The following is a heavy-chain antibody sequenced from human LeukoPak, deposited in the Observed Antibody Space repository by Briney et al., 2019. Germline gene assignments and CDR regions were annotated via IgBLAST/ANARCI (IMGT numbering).Heavy chain of an antibody. CDR2: ISIRIRYI. CDR3: ARADCSGSTCYLRRSWFDP. D-gene: IGHD2-2*01. Sequence: RGSPRLSPAASRFRLSDYDMNWVPQTPGRRPGWGSSISIRIRYIYYAYSVKGRFTISRDDAKNSLYLQMDSLRAEATAVYYCARADCSGSTCYLRRSWFDPWGQGTLVTVSS. CDR1: RFRLSDYD. J-gene: IGHJ5*02. V-gene: IGHV3-21*01.